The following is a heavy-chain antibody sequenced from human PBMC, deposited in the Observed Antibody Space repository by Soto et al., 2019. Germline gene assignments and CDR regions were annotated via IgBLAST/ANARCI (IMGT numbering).Heavy chain of an antibody. CDR2: ITSHGSTT. D-gene: IGHD2-8*01. J-gene: IGHJ3*02. CDR3: ARGNGHGFDI. V-gene: IGHV3-74*01. CDR1: GFTFSSYW. Sequence: PGGSLRLSCAASGFTFSSYWMHWVRQTPGKGLVWVSRITSHGSTTTYADSVKGRFTISRDSAKNTLYLQMNSLRAEDTAVYYCARGNGHGFDIWGQGTMVTVSS.